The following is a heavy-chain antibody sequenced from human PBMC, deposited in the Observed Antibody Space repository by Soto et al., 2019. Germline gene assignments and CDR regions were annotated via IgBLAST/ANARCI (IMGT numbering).Heavy chain of an antibody. CDR3: ARGRAGSSWSPFDY. D-gene: IGHD6-13*01. CDR2: IIPIFGTA. V-gene: IGHV1-69*13. Sequence: LVKVSCKASGGTFSSYAISWVRPAPGQGLEWMGGIIPIFGTANYAQKFQGRVTITADESTSTAYMELSSLRSEDTAVYYCARGRAGSSWSPFDYWGQGTLVTVSS. CDR1: GGTFSSYA. J-gene: IGHJ4*02.